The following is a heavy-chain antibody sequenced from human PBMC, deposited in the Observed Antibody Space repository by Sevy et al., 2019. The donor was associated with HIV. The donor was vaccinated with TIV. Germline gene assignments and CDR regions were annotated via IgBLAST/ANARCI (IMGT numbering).Heavy chain of an antibody. CDR3: ARDGGGSYLDAFDI. Sequence: GGSLRLSCAASGFTFSSYSMNWVRQAPGKGLEWVSSISSSSYIYYADSVKGRFTISRDNAKNSLYLQMNSLRAEDTAVYYCARDGGGSYLDAFDIWGQGTMVTVSS. CDR1: GFTFSSYS. V-gene: IGHV3-21*01. CDR2: ISSSSYI. D-gene: IGHD1-26*01. J-gene: IGHJ3*02.